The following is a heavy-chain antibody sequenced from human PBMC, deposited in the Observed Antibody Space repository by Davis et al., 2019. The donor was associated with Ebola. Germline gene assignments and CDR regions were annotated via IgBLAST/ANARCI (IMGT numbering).Heavy chain of an antibody. J-gene: IGHJ4*02. V-gene: IGHV3-21*01. CDR3: TRGTFFDY. Sequence: PGGSLRLSCEASGFTFSTFGMNWVRQAPGKGLEWVSYITYGSTYKYYADSVKGRFTISRDNAKNSVYLQMNSLRGDDTAVYYCTRGTFFDYWGQGILVTVSS. CDR1: GFTFSTFG. D-gene: IGHD2/OR15-2a*01. CDR2: ITYGSTYK.